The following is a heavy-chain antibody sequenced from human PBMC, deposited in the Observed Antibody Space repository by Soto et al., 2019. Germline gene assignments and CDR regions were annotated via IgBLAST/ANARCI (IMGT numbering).Heavy chain of an antibody. Sequence: GASVKVSCKASGFTFTSSAVQWVRQARGQRLEWIGWIVVGSGNTNYAQKFQERVTITRDMSTSTAYMELSSLRSKDTAVYYCAGEYYYDSSGYYTYWGQGTLVTVSS. V-gene: IGHV1-58*01. CDR1: GFTFTSSA. CDR3: AGEYYYDSSGYYTY. D-gene: IGHD3-22*01. CDR2: IVVGSGNT. J-gene: IGHJ4*02.